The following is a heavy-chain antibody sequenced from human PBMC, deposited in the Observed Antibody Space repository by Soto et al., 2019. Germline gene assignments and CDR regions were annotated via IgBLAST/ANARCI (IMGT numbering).Heavy chain of an antibody. CDR2: IDPSDSYT. CDR1: GYTFASYY. D-gene: IGHD3-10*01. J-gene: IGHJ6*02. V-gene: IGHV5-10-1*01. CDR3: ARCDKAIVRKGVAV. Sequence: GESLKISWEGPGYTFASYYIAWARQFARKGLEWMGRIDPSDSYTTYNPSFQGHVTISADKSIRTAYLHCSSLKASDSAMYYCARCDKAIVRKGVAVWGQGTPVTVSS.